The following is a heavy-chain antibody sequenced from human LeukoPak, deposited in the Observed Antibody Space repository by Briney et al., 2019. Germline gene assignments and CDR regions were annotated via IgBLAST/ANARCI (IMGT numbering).Heavy chain of an antibody. CDR1: GFTFGRYS. CDR2: ITSGNSAM. J-gene: IGHJ6*02. D-gene: IGHD2-15*01. V-gene: IGHV3-48*02. Sequence: PGGSLRLSCTASGFTFGRYSMNWVRQAPGKGLEWISYITSGNSAMHYADSVKGRFTISRDNAKNSLFLQMNSLRDEDTAVYYCAGDDCGGGTCRDNFYFFGMDVWGQGTTVTVSS. CDR3: AGDDCGGGTCRDNFYFFGMDV.